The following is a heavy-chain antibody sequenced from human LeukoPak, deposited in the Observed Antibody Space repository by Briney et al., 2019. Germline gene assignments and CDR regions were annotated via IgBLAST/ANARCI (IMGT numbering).Heavy chain of an antibody. Sequence: GSLRLSCAASGFTFSSYAMHWVRQAPGKGLEWVAVISYDGSNKYYADSVKGRFTISRDNSKNTLYLQMNSLRAEDTAVYYCAKDQGTPLYGMDVWGQGTTVTVSS. V-gene: IGHV3-30*07. D-gene: IGHD1-1*01. CDR1: GFTFSSYA. CDR3: AKDQGTPLYGMDV. CDR2: ISYDGSNK. J-gene: IGHJ6*02.